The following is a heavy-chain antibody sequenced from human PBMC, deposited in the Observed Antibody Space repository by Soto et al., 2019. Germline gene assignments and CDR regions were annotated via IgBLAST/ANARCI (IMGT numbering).Heavy chain of an antibody. CDR1: GFSLSTSGVG. Sequence: QITLKESGPTLVKPTQTLTLTCTFSGFSLSTSGVGVGWIRQPPGKALELLALIYWDDDKRYSPALKSRLTITKETYKNQVVLTMIDMAPVDTATYYCAHTDAYVWGSYRNWFDPWGQGTLVTVSS. V-gene: IGHV2-5*02. D-gene: IGHD3-16*02. CDR2: IYWDDDK. CDR3: AHTDAYVWGSYRNWFDP. J-gene: IGHJ5*02.